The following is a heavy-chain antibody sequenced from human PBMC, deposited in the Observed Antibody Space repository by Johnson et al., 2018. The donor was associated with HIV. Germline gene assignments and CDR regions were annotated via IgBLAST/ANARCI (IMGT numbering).Heavy chain of an antibody. Sequence: QVQLVESGGGVVQPGRSLRLSCAASGFTFSSYGMHWVRQAPGKGLEWVAVISYDGSNKYYADSVKGRFTISRDNSKNTLYLQMNSLRAGDTAVYYCARGAAFDIWGQGTMVIVSS. CDR1: GFTFSSYG. J-gene: IGHJ3*02. V-gene: IGHV3-30*03. CDR3: ARGAAFDI. CDR2: ISYDGSNK.